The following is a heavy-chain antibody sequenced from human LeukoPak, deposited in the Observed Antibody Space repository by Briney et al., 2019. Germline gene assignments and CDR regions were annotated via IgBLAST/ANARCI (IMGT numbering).Heavy chain of an antibody. J-gene: IGHJ4*02. CDR3: ARAPLSVPTPFDY. CDR2: ISSSGSTI. Sequence: GGSLRLSCAASGFTFSDYYMSWIRQAPGKGLEWVSYISSSGSTIYYADSVKGRFTISRDNAKNSLYLQMNSLRAEDTAVYYCARAPLSVPTPFDYWGQGTLVTVSS. CDR1: GFTFSDYY. V-gene: IGHV3-11*01. D-gene: IGHD2-8*01.